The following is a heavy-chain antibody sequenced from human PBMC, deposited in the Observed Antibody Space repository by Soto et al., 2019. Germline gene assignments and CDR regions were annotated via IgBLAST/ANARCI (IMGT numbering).Heavy chain of an antibody. V-gene: IGHV1-3*01. Sequence: ASVKVSCKASGYTFTSYAMHWVRQAPGQRLEWMGWINAGNGNTKYSQKFQGRVTITRDTSASTAYMELSSLRSEDTAVYYCARAHCSGGSCYLGYGMEVWGQGTTVTVSS. D-gene: IGHD2-15*01. CDR3: ARAHCSGGSCYLGYGMEV. J-gene: IGHJ6*02. CDR1: GYTFTSYA. CDR2: INAGNGNT.